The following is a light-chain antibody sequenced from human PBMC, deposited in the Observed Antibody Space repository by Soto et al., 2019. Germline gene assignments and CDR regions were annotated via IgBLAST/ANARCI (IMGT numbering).Light chain of an antibody. CDR1: QSISSY. CDR3: QQSYSTPPT. Sequence: IQTTQSPSSLSASVGGRVTITCRASQSISSYLNWYQQKPGKAPKLLIYAASSLQSGVPSRFSGSGSGTDFTLTISSLQPEDFATYYCQQSYSTPPTFGQGTKVDIK. J-gene: IGKJ1*01. CDR2: AAS. V-gene: IGKV1-39*01.